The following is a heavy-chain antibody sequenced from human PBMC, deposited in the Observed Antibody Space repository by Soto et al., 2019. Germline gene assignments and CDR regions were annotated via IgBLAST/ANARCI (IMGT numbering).Heavy chain of an antibody. D-gene: IGHD3-10*01. V-gene: IGHV4-30-4*01. J-gene: IGHJ6*02. CDR1: GGSISSGDYY. CDR2: IYYSGST. Sequence: TLSLTCTVSGGSISSGDYYWSWIRQPPGKGLEWIGYIYYSGSTYYNPSLKSRVTISVDTSKNQFSLKLSSVTAADTAVYYCARDYYGSGTPWAYYYYGMDVWGQGTTVTVSS. CDR3: ARDYYGSGTPWAYYYYGMDV.